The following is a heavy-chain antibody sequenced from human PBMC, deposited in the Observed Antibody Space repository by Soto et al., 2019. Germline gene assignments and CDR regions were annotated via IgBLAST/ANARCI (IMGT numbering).Heavy chain of an antibody. Sequence: SETLSLTCPFSGHSISSYSWILLRPPPGKGLEWIGYIYYTGSTNYNLSLRSRVTISADTSKNQISLNLRSVTAADTAMYYCARGAGSSSYHYDSHDFWGQGTLVTVSA. V-gene: IGHV4-59*01. D-gene: IGHD3-22*01. J-gene: IGHJ4*02. CDR2: IYYTGST. CDR1: GHSISSYS. CDR3: ARGAGSSSYHYDSHDF.